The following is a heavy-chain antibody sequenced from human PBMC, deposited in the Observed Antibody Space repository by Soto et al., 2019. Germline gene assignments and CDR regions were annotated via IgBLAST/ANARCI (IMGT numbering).Heavy chain of an antibody. V-gene: IGHV1-8*01. CDR3: AREHSSSWRFDY. J-gene: IGHJ4*02. CDR2: MNPNSGNT. CDR1: GYTFTRYD. Sequence: QVQLVQSGAEVKKPGASVKVSCKASGYTFTRYDINWVRQATGQGLEWMGWMNPNSGNTGYAQKFQGRVTMTRNTSISTAYMELSSLRSEDTDVYYCAREHSSSWRFDYWGQGTLCTVSS. D-gene: IGHD6-13*01.